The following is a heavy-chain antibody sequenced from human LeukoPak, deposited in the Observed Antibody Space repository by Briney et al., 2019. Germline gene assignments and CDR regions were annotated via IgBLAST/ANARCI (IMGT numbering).Heavy chain of an antibody. CDR3: TKEKAYGYFFVGMDV. J-gene: IGHJ6*02. Sequence: GGSLRLSCAASGFTFSSYAMHWVRQAPGKGLEWVAVISYDGSNKYYADSVKGRFTISRDNPKNALSLQMNSLRAEDTAVYYCTKEKAYGYFFVGMDVWGQGTTVTVSS. D-gene: IGHD5-18*01. CDR1: GFTFSSYA. CDR2: ISYDGSNK. V-gene: IGHV3-30-3*01.